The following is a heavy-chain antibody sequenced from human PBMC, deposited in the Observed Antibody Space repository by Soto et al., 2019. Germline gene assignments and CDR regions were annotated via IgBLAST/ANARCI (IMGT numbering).Heavy chain of an antibody. CDR1: GFTFSNYG. CDR2: ISSASSYI. Sequence: EVQLVESGGGLVKPGGSLRLSCAASGFTFSNYGMDWVRQAPGKGLEWVSSISSASSYIYYADSVKGRFTISRDNAKNSLYLQMNSLRAEDTAVYFCARDDGDYEYCQQWGQGTLVTVSS. J-gene: IGHJ1*01. D-gene: IGHD4-17*01. CDR3: ARDDGDYEYCQQ. V-gene: IGHV3-21*01.